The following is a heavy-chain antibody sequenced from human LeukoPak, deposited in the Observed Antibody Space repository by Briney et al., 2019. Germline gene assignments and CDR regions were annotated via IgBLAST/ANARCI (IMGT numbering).Heavy chain of an antibody. CDR2: IRGDAGST. CDR3: AKELRYFDWLLYGRYFDH. CDR1: GFTFDAFG. V-gene: IGHV3-20*04. Sequence: RPGGSLRLSCAASGFTFDAFGMTWVRQAPGKGLEWVSAIRGDAGSTGYADSVKGRFTISRDNAKNSLYLQMNSLRVEDTALYYCAKELRYFDWLLYGRYFDHWGQGTLVTVSS. D-gene: IGHD3-9*01. J-gene: IGHJ4*02.